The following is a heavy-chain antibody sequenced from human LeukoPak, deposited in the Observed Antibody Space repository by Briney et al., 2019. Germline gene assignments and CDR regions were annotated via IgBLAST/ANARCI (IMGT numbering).Heavy chain of an antibody. D-gene: IGHD6-6*01. V-gene: IGHV3-21*01. J-gene: IGHJ3*02. Sequence: PGGSLRLSCAASGFIVSSNYMNWVRQAPGKGLEWVSSISSGSTYMYYADSVKGRFTISRDNAQNSMYLQMNSLRAEDTAVYYCGRVGGRSKAAKGDAFDIWGQGTMVVVSS. CDR3: GRVGGRSKAAKGDAFDI. CDR2: ISSGSTYM. CDR1: GFIVSSNY.